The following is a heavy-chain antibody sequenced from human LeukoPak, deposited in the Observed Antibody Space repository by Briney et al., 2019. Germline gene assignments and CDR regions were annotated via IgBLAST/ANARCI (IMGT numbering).Heavy chain of an antibody. CDR2: ISYDGSNK. D-gene: IGHD2-2*01. CDR1: GFTFSSYG. J-gene: IGHJ5*02. Sequence: GGSLRLSCAASGFTFSSYGMHWVRQAPGKGLEWVAVISYDGSNKYYADSVKGRFTISRDNSKNTLYLQMNSLRAEDTAVYYCAKKEYQLLSNWFDPWGQGTLVTVSS. V-gene: IGHV3-30*18. CDR3: AKKEYQLLSNWFDP.